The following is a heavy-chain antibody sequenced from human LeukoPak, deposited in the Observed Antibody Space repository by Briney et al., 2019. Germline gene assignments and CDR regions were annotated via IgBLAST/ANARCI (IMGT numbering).Heavy chain of an antibody. CDR1: GFTFSSYG. Sequence: GGSLRLSCAASGFTFSSYGMHWVRQAPGKGLEWEAGISYDVSNKYYADSVKGRFTISRDNSKNTLYLQMTSLRDEDTAVYYCAKDSVLWFGELPPHYFDYWGQGTLVTVSS. J-gene: IGHJ4*02. CDR3: AKDSVLWFGELPPHYFDY. D-gene: IGHD3-10*01. CDR2: ISYDVSNK. V-gene: IGHV3-30*18.